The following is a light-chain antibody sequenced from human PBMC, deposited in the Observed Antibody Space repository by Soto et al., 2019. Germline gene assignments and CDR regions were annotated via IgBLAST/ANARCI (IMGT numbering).Light chain of an antibody. CDR3: SSYRDGTMSS. CDR2: EVS. CDR1: SSDIGAYNH. Sequence: QSALTQPASVSGSPGQSITISCTGTSSDIGAYNHVSWYQQHPGKAPKLVIYEVSERPSGVSTRFSGSKSGNTASLTISGLQADDEADYYCSSYRDGTMSSFGGGTKVTVL. J-gene: IGLJ3*02. V-gene: IGLV2-14*01.